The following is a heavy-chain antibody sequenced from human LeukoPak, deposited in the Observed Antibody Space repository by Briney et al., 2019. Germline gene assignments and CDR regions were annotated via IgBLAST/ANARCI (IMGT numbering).Heavy chain of an antibody. D-gene: IGHD3-10*01. Sequence: GGSLRLSCAASGFTFSNYWMHWVRQAPGKGLVWVSRINSDGSSTSYADSVKGRFTIPRDNAKNTLSLQMNSLRAEDTAVYYCARDGMGGIKAFDMWGQGTMVTVSS. J-gene: IGHJ3*02. CDR1: GFTFSNYW. V-gene: IGHV3-74*01. CDR3: ARDGMGGIKAFDM. CDR2: INSDGSST.